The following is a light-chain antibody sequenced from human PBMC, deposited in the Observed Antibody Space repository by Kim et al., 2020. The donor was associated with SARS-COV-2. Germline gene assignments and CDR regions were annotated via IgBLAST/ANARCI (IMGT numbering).Light chain of an antibody. CDR1: RSEI. Sequence: QSVLTQPPSASGTPGQTVTIFCSGSRSEIWYQQLPKRAPRLLIYPYNQRPSGVPDRFSASTSDTSASLAISGLQFEDEAVYYCATWDGRVSAWVFCGGTQLTVL. CDR3: ATWDGRVSAWV. V-gene: IGLV1-44*01. J-gene: IGLJ3*02. CDR2: PYN.